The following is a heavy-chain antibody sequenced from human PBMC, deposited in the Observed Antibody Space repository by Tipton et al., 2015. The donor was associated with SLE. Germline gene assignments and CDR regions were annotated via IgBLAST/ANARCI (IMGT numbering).Heavy chain of an antibody. Sequence: QSGAEVKKPGASVKVSCKASGYTFTSYAISWVRQAPGQGLEWMGWISAYNGNTNYAQKLQGRVTMTTDTSTSTTHMALRSPRSDDTAIYYCARECSGTGCLDYWGQGTLVTVSS. CDR3: ARECSGTGCLDY. J-gene: IGHJ4*02. D-gene: IGHD2-8*02. V-gene: IGHV1-18*01. CDR1: GYTFTSYA. CDR2: ISAYNGNT.